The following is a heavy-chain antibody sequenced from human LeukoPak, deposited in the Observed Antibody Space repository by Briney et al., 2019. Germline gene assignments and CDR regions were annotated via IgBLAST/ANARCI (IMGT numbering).Heavy chain of an antibody. V-gene: IGHV1-46*03. Sequence: GASVKVSCKASGYTFTSYYMHWGRQAPGQGLEWMGIINPSGGSTSYAQKFQGRVTMTRDTSTSTVYMELSSLRSEDTAVCYCARGSLFYDSSGYYPDAFDIWGQGTMVTVSS. CDR2: INPSGGST. CDR3: ARGSLFYDSSGYYPDAFDI. CDR1: GYTFTSYY. J-gene: IGHJ3*02. D-gene: IGHD3-22*01.